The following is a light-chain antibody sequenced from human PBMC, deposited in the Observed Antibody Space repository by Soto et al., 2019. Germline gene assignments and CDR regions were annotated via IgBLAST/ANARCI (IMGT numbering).Light chain of an antibody. CDR3: QHYNSYSEA. J-gene: IGKJ1*01. CDR2: KAS. CDR1: QTISSW. V-gene: IGKV1-5*03. Sequence: DIQMTQSPSTLSGSVGDRVTITCRASQTISSWLARYQQKPGKAPKRLIYKASTLKSGVPSRFSGSGSGTEFTLTISSLQPDDFATYYCQHYNSYSEAFGQGTKVDIK.